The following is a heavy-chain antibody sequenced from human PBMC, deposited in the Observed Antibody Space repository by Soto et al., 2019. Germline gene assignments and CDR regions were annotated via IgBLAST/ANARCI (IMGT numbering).Heavy chain of an antibody. V-gene: IGHV3-33*01. CDR3: VRDLLGSGGHFDY. Sequence: QVQLVESGGGVVQPGRSLRLSCAASGFIFSSFGMHWVRQAPGKGLEWVAHIWYDGSNTYYADSVKGRFTISRDNSRNTLYLQMNSLRAEDTAVYHCVRDLLGSGGHFDYWGQGTTVTVSS. J-gene: IGHJ4*03. CDR1: GFIFSSFG. D-gene: IGHD7-27*01. CDR2: IWYDGSNT.